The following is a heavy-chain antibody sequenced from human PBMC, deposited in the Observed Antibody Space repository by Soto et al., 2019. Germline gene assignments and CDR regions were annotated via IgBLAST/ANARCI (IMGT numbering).Heavy chain of an antibody. J-gene: IGHJ5*02. D-gene: IGHD1-1*01. CDR1: GASFSGYY. Sequence: SETLSLTCAVNGASFSGYYWSWLRQPPGKGLEWIGEINHSGSPNYKPSLKSRITISVDTSKNQFSLKMTSVTTADTTVYYCATANWSHHYVDPWGEGSLV. CDR2: INHSGSP. V-gene: IGHV4-34*01. CDR3: ATANWSHHYVDP.